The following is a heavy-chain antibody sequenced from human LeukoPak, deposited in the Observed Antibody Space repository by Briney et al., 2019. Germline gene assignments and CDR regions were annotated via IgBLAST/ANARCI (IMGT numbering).Heavy chain of an antibody. Sequence: GGSLRLSCTASGFTFSSDSMNWVRQAPGKGLEYVSSISSSSSYKYYADSVKGRFTISRDNAKNSLYLQMSSLRAEDTAVYYCARGVEPHYLDYWGQGTLVTVSS. CDR3: ARGVEPHYLDY. D-gene: IGHD1-1*01. J-gene: IGHJ4*02. V-gene: IGHV3-21*01. CDR1: GFTFSSDS. CDR2: ISSSSSYK.